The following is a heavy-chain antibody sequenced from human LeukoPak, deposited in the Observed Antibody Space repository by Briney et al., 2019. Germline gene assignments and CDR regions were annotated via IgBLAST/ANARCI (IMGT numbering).Heavy chain of an antibody. Sequence: GGSLRLSCAASGFTFSSYAMSWVRQAPGKGLEWVSVISGSGGSTYYADSVKGRFSIPRDSSKNTLYLQMNSLRPEDTAVYYCAKDRESGSCIDYWGQGTLVTVSS. CDR1: GFTFSSYA. J-gene: IGHJ4*02. CDR3: AKDRESGSCIDY. V-gene: IGHV3-23*01. CDR2: ISGSGGST. D-gene: IGHD1-26*01.